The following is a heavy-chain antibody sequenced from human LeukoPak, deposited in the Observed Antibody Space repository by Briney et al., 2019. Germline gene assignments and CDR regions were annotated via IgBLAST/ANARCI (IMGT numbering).Heavy chain of an antibody. CDR2: LYSGGST. CDR3: ARVLRRY. CDR1: GFTVSSSY. J-gene: IGHJ4*02. Sequence: PGGSLRLSCAASGFTVSSSYMSWVRQAPGKGLEWVSSLYSGGSTYYADSVKGRFTISVPNSKNTLYLQMNSLRTEHPAIYHCARVLRRYWGQGTV. D-gene: IGHD3-3*01. V-gene: IGHV3-66*02.